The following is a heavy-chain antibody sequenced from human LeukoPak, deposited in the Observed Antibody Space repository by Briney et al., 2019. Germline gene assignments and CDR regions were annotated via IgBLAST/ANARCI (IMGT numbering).Heavy chain of an antibody. J-gene: IGHJ4*02. V-gene: IGHV4-34*01. CDR3: ARGKRGKGLKTYYYHSSGYWPIDY. CDR2: INHSGST. CDR1: GGSFSGYY. D-gene: IGHD3-22*01. Sequence: SETLSLTCAVYGGSFSGYYWSWIRQPPGKGLEWIGEINHSGSTNYNPSLKSRVTISVDTSKNQFSLKLSSVTAADTAVYYCARGKRGKGLKTYYYHSSGYWPIDYWGQGTLVTVSS.